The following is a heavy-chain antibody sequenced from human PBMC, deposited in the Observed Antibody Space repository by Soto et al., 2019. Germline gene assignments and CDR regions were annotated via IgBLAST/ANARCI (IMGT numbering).Heavy chain of an antibody. D-gene: IGHD2-2*01. V-gene: IGHV4-39*01. CDR2: IYYSGST. CDR3: ARHVCSSTSCYDRYFDY. Sequence: SETLSLTCAVYGGSFSSYYWGWIRQPPGKGLEWIGSIYYSGSTYYNPSLKSRVTISVDTSKNQFSLKLSSVTAADTAVYYCARHVCSSTSCYDRYFDYWGQGTLVTVSS. J-gene: IGHJ4*02. CDR1: GGSFSSYY.